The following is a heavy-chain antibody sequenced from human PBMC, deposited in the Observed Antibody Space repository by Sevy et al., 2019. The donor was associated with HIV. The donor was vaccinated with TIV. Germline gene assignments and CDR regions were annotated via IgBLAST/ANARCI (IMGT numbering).Heavy chain of an antibody. CDR2: ISGGDSST. CDR1: GFTFSTYA. Sequence: GGSLRLSCAASGFTFSTYAMSWVRQAPGKGLEWVSAISGGDSSTYYADSVKGRFTISRDNSKNTQYLQMNSLRAEDTAVYYCAKDQETIVGDSFDIWGQGTMVTVSS. J-gene: IGHJ3*02. CDR3: AKDQETIVGDSFDI. D-gene: IGHD1-26*01. V-gene: IGHV3-23*01.